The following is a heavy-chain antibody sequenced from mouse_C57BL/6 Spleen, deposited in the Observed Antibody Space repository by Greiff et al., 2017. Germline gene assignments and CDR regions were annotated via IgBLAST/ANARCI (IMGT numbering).Heavy chain of an antibody. J-gene: IGHJ2*01. CDR2: IHPNSGST. V-gene: IGHV1-64*01. CDR1: GYTFTSYW. D-gene: IGHD2-4*01. CDR3: AIPYDYDGSGADY. Sequence: VQLQQPGAELVKPGASVKLSCKASGYTFTSYWMHWVKQRPGQGLEWIGMIHPNSGSTNYNEKFKSKATLTVDKSSSTAYMQLSSLTSEDSAVYYCAIPYDYDGSGADYWGQGTTLTVSS.